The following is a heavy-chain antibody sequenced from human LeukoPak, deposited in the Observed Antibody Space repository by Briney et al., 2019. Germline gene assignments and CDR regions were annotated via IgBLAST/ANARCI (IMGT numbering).Heavy chain of an antibody. V-gene: IGHV3-23*01. J-gene: IGHJ4*02. Sequence: GGSLRLSCAASGFTFGTYALTWVRQAPGKGLEWVSAISGSGGNTYYADSVKGRITISRDNSKNTLYLQMNSLRAEDTAVYYCAKARPRGYCTNGVCSILQYYFDYWGQGTLVTVSS. D-gene: IGHD2-8*01. CDR2: ISGSGGNT. CDR1: GFTFGTYA. CDR3: AKARPRGYCTNGVCSILQYYFDY.